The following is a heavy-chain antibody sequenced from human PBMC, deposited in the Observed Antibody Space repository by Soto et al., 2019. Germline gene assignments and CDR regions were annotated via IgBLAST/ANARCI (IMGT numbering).Heavy chain of an antibody. CDR3: IGSDCGY. D-gene: IGHD1-26*01. J-gene: IGHJ4*02. V-gene: IGHV1-69*18. CDR2: ILPPFSNA. Sequence: QVQLVQSGAEVKKSGSSVKVSCKASGGTFSSYSISWVRQAPGQGLEWLGKILPPFSNADYAKKFQGRLKFTEDEITSTVYVELGGLTSEDTAVYYWIGSDCGYWGQGTLVTVAS. CDR1: GGTFSSYS.